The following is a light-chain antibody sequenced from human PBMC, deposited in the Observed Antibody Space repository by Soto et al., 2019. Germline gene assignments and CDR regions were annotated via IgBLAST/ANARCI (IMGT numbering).Light chain of an antibody. V-gene: IGKV3-20*01. CDR2: GSY. CDR3: QQYGDSSWT. J-gene: IGKJ1*01. Sequence: ELELTQSTGTLSSSPGERATLSCRASQRVSSSYLAWYQHRPGQAPRLLIYGSYRRATGIPDRFGGSGSGTDYTLTIRRGESEDFVVYYCQQYGDSSWTFGQGNQVEIK. CDR1: QRVSSSY.